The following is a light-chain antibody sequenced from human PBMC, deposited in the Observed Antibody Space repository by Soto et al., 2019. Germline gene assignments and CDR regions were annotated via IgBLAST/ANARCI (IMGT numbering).Light chain of an antibody. CDR2: GAS. CDR1: QSVASN. V-gene: IGKV3-15*01. J-gene: IGKJ2*01. CDR3: QQYHNWPPQYT. Sequence: EIVMTQSPASLSVSPGDGATLSCRASQSVASNVAWYQQKPGQGPRLLIHGASTRAVGVPARFSGSGSGTDFTLTISSLQSEDFAVYYCQQYHNWPPQYTFGQGTKLQIK.